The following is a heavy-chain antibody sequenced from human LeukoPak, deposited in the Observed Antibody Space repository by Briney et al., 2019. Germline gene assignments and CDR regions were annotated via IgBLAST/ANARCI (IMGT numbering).Heavy chain of an antibody. J-gene: IGHJ4*02. CDR1: GHGSPNYW. D-gene: IGHD6-19*01. V-gene: IGHV5-51*01. Sequence: GESLKISCKGSGHGSPNYWIGWVRQMPGKGLEWMGIIYLGDSDTRYSPSFQGQVTISVDKSIRTAYLQWSSLKVSDTAMYYCARHPSYYSGWPLDYWGQGTLVTVFS. CDR3: ARHPSYYSGWPLDY. CDR2: IYLGDSDT.